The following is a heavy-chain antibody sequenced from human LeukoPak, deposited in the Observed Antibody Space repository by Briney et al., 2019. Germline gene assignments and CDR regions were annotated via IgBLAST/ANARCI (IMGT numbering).Heavy chain of an antibody. V-gene: IGHV4-30-2*01. J-gene: IGHJ4*02. CDR1: GGSISSADYS. CDR3: ARLGRYDYFIDY. CDR2: IYHSGST. D-gene: IGHD3-16*01. Sequence: PSQTLSLTCAVSGGSISSADYSWSWIRQPPGKGLEWIGYIYHSGSTYYNSSLKRRVTISVDRSKNQFSLKLTSVTAADTAVYYCARLGRYDYFIDYWGQGTLVTVSS.